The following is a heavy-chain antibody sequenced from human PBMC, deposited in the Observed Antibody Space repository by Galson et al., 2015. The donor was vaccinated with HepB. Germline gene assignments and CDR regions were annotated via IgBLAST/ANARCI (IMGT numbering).Heavy chain of an antibody. Sequence: SLRLSCAGSGFIFRHHAMAWIRQAPEKGLVWVSRINRDGRSTSYADSVKGRFTISRDNAQNTLYLQMNSLRAEDTAVYYCARYNWNDDHFDYWGQGTLVTVSS. V-gene: IGHV3-74*01. CDR1: GFIFRHHA. CDR2: INRDGRST. D-gene: IGHD1-20*01. J-gene: IGHJ4*02. CDR3: ARYNWNDDHFDY.